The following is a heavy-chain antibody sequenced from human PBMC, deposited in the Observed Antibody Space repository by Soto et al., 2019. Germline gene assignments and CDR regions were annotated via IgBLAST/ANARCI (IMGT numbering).Heavy chain of an antibody. V-gene: IGHV3-23*01. D-gene: IGHD3-16*01. CDR3: AKGGYRHAYD. Sequence: EVQLLESGGGLIQPGGSLRLSCAASGFAFSRSAMAWVRQAPEKGLEWVSSISEGGGTTFCAGSVEGRFTISRDNSKNTLYLQMNSVRADDTAVYYCAKGGYRHAYDWGRGTLVTVSS. J-gene: IGHJ4*02. CDR2: ISEGGGTT. CDR1: GFAFSRSA.